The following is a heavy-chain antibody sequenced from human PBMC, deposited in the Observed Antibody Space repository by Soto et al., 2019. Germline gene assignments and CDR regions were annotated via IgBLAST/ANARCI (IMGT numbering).Heavy chain of an antibody. J-gene: IGHJ4*02. D-gene: IGHD6-6*01. CDR3: ASSEHSSIFDY. Sequence: SETLSLTCAVSGGSISSGGYSWSWIRQPPGKGLEWIGYIYHSGSTYYNPSLKSRVTISVDRSKNQFSLKLSSVTAEDTAVYFCASSEHSSIFDYWGRGTLVTVSS. CDR1: GGSISSGGYS. V-gene: IGHV4-30-2*01. CDR2: IYHSGST.